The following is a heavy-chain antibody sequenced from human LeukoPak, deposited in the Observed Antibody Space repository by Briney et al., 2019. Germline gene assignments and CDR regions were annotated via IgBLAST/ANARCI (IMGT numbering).Heavy chain of an antibody. CDR2: IIHSGST. CDR3: ARGISPKGMGGRRFDY. CDR1: GGSFSGYY. V-gene: IGHV4-34*01. J-gene: IGHJ4*02. Sequence: PSETLSLTCAAYGGSFSGYYWSWIRQPPGKGLEWLGEIIHSGSTNYNPSLKSRVTISVDTSKNQFSLKLSSVTAADTAVYYCARGISPKGMGGRRFDYWGQGTLVTVSS. D-gene: IGHD1-26*01.